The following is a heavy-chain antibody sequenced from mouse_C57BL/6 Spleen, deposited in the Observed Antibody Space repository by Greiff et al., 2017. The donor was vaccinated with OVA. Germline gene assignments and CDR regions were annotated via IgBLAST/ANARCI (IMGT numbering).Heavy chain of an antibody. D-gene: IGHD1-1*01. CDR1: GYTFTSYW. Sequence: QVQLQQSGAELVKPGASVKLSCKASGYTFTSYWMQWVKQRPGQGLEWIGEIDPSDSYTNYNQKFKGKATLTVDTSSSTAYMQLSSLTSEDSAVYYCARRDGSSSWFAYWGQGTLVTVSA. V-gene: IGHV1-50*01. CDR2: IDPSDSYT. J-gene: IGHJ3*01. CDR3: ARRDGSSSWFAY.